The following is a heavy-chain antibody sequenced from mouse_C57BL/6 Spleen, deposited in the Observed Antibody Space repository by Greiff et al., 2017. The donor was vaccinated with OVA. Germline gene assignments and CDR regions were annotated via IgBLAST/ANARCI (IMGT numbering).Heavy chain of an antibody. CDR1: GYTFTSYW. CDR3: ARAELYDGYYVADY. D-gene: IGHD2-3*01. CDR2: INPSNGGT. V-gene: IGHV1-53*01. Sequence: QVQLKQPGTELVKPGASVKLSCKASGYTFTSYWMHWVKQRPGQGLEWIGNINPSNGGTNYNEKFKSKATLTVDKSSSTAYMQLSSLTSEDSAVYYGARAELYDGYYVADYWGQGTTLTVSS. J-gene: IGHJ2*01.